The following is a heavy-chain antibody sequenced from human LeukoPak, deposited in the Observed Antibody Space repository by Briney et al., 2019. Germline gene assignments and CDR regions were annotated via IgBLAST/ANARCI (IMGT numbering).Heavy chain of an antibody. J-gene: IGHJ4*02. CDR1: GFTFSSYA. Sequence: GRSLRLSCAASGFTFSSYAMHWVRQAPGKGLEWVAFIRYDGSNKYYADSVKGRFTISRDNAKNSLYLQMNSLRVEDTAVYYCARDPWQLAHLYFDYWGQGTLVTVSS. CDR3: ARDPWQLAHLYFDY. CDR2: IRYDGSNK. V-gene: IGHV3-30*04. D-gene: IGHD6-6*01.